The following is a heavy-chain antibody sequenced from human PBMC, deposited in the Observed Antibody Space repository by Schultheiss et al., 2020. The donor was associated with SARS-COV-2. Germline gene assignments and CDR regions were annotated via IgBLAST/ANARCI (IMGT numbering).Heavy chain of an antibody. D-gene: IGHD3-3*01. J-gene: IGHJ6*02. CDR3: AKDVAYYDFWSGYYLPPLGYYYGMDV. CDR2: ISYDGSNK. V-gene: IGHV3-30*18. CDR1: GFTFSSYD. Sequence: GGSLRLSCAASGFTFSSYDMHWVRQAPGKGLEWVAVISYDGSNKYYADSVKGRFTISRDNSKNTLYLQMNSLRAEDTAVYYCAKDVAYYDFWSGYYLPPLGYYYGMDVWGQGTTVTVSS.